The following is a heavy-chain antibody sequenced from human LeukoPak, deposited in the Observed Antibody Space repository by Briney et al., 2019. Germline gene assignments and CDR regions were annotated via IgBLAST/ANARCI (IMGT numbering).Heavy chain of an antibody. V-gene: IGHV3-21*01. CDR2: I. Sequence: GGSLRLSCAASGFTFSSYSMNWVRQAPGKGLEWVSSIKGRFTISRENAKNSLYLQMNSLRAEDTAVYYCAREAREWELQYYYYMDVWGKGTTVTVSS. CDR3: AREAREWELQYYYYMDV. J-gene: IGHJ6*03. CDR1: GFTFSSYS. D-gene: IGHD1-26*01.